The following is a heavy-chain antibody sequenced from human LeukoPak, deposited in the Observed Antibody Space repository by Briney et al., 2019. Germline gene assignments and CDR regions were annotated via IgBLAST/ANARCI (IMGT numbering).Heavy chain of an antibody. V-gene: IGHV3-21*01. CDR2: ISSSSSYM. J-gene: IGHJ4*02. D-gene: IGHD6-19*01. Sequence: PGGSLRLSCAASGFTFSSYSMNWVRQAPGKGLEWVSSISSSSSYMYYADSVKGRFTISRDNAKNSLYLQMNSLRAEDTAVYYCAREWRTRGFRSGWHIHFDYWGQGTLVTVSS. CDR1: GFTFSSYS. CDR3: AREWRTRGFRSGWHIHFDY.